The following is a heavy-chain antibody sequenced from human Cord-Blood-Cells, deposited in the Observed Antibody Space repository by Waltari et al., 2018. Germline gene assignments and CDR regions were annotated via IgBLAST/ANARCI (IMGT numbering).Heavy chain of an antibody. J-gene: IGHJ3*02. CDR2: ISAYNGNT. CDR3: AREGYYGSGSYYAFDI. CDR1: GYPFTSYG. D-gene: IGHD3-10*01. Sequence: QVQLVQSGAEVKKPGASAKVSCKASGYPFTSYGISWVRQAPGQGLECMGWISAYNGNTNYAQKLQGRVTMTTDTSTSTAYMELRSLGSDDTAVYYCAREGYYGSGSYYAFDIWGQGTMVTVSS. V-gene: IGHV1-18*01.